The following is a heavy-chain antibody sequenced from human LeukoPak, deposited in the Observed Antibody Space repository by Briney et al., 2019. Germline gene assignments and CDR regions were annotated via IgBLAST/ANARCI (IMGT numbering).Heavy chain of an antibody. D-gene: IGHD3/OR15-3a*01. CDR2: MNPNSGNT. CDR3: ARALSWTTESYYYMDV. J-gene: IGHJ6*03. CDR1: GYTFNSED. V-gene: IGHV1-8*01. Sequence: ASVKVSCKVSGYTFNSEDINWVRQAAGQGLEWMGWMNPNSGNTGYAQRFQGRVTMTKNTSITTAYMELSSLRSEDTAVYYCARALSWTTESYYYMDVWGKGTTVTVSS.